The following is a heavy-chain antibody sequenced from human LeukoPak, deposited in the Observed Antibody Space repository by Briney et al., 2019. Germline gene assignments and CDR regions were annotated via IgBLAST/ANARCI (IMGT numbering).Heavy chain of an antibody. CDR2: IIPIFGTA. V-gene: IGHV1-69*05. Sequence: GASVKVSCKASGGTFSSYAISWVRQAPGQGLEWMGRIIPIFGTANYAQKFQGRVTITTDESTSTAYMELSSLRSEDTAVYYCARDNVRDYYGSSGFGAFDIWGQGTMVTVSS. CDR3: ARDNVRDYYGSSGFGAFDI. CDR1: GGTFSSYA. D-gene: IGHD3-22*01. J-gene: IGHJ3*02.